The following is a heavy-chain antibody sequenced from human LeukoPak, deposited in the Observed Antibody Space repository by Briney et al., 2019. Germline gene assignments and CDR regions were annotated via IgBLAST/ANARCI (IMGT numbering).Heavy chain of an antibody. D-gene: IGHD6-13*01. V-gene: IGHV1-18*01. J-gene: IGHJ4*02. CDR1: GYTFTSYG. Sequence: GASVKVSCKASGYTFTSYGISWVRQAPGQGLERMGWISAYNGNTNYAQKLQGRVTMTTDTSTSTAYMELRSLRSDDTAVYYCARAQSGSSIAAAPLDYWGQGTLVTVSS. CDR3: ARAQSGSSIAAAPLDY. CDR2: ISAYNGNT.